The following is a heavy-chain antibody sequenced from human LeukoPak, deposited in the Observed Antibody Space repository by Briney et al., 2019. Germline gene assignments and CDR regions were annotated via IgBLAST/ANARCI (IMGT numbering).Heavy chain of an antibody. V-gene: IGHV1-2*02. CDR2: INPNSGGT. CDR1: GYTFTGYY. Sequence: ASVKVSCKASGYTFTGYYMHWVRQAPGQGLEWMGWINPNSGGTNYAQKFQGRVTMTRDTSISTAYMELSRLGSDDTAVYYCARGNGITIFGVVTLFDYWGQGTLVTVSS. D-gene: IGHD3-3*01. J-gene: IGHJ4*02. CDR3: ARGNGITIFGVVTLFDY.